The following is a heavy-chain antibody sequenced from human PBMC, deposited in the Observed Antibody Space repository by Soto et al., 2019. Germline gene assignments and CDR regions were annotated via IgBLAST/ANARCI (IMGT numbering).Heavy chain of an antibody. D-gene: IGHD3-22*01. CDR3: ARDGSGYRSRASPMDV. V-gene: IGHV1-69*13. J-gene: IGHJ6*02. Sequence: SVKVSCKASGDTFSSYAISWVRQAPGQGLEWMGGIIPIFGTANYAQKFQGRVTITADESTSTAYTELSSLRSEDTAVYYCARDGSGYRSRASPMDVWGQGTTVTVSS. CDR1: GDTFSSYA. CDR2: IIPIFGTA.